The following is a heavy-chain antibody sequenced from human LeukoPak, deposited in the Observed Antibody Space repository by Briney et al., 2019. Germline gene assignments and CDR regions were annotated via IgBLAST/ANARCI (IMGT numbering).Heavy chain of an antibody. V-gene: IGHV4-34*01. D-gene: IGHD6-19*01. CDR1: GGSISSYY. CDR2: INHSGST. CDR3: ASRGIAVYEAAN. Sequence: SETLSLTCTVSGGSISSYYWSWIRQPPGKGLEWIGEINHSGSTNYNPSLKSRVTISVDTSKNQFSLKLSSVTAADTAVYYCASRGIAVYEAANWGQGTLVTVSS. J-gene: IGHJ4*02.